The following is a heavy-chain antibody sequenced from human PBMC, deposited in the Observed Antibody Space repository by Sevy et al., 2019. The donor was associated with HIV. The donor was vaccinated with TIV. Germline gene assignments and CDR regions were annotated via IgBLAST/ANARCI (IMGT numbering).Heavy chain of an antibody. CDR1: GFTFSNVW. J-gene: IGHJ4*02. CDR3: TTGWSILKY. V-gene: IGHV3-15*01. Sequence: GGSLRLSCAASGFTFSNVWMSWVRQAPGKGLEWVGHIKSKTDGGTTDYAAPVKGRFAISRDDSKNMLYLQMNSLKTEDTAVYYCTTGWSILKYWGQGTLVTVSS. D-gene: IGHD2-21*01. CDR2: IKSKTDGGTT.